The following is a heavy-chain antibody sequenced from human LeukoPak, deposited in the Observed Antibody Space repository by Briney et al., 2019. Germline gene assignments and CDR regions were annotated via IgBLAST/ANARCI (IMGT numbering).Heavy chain of an antibody. CDR2: ISSSGSTI. J-gene: IGHJ3*02. Sequence: PGGSLRLSCAASGVTLSTYAMSWARQAPGKGLEWVSYISSSGSTIYYADSVKGRFTISRDNAKNSLYLQMNSLRAEDTAVYYCAREYYYDSSGYRLFDAFDIWGQGTMVTVSS. CDR1: GVTLSTYA. CDR3: AREYYYDSSGYRLFDAFDI. V-gene: IGHV3-11*01. D-gene: IGHD3-22*01.